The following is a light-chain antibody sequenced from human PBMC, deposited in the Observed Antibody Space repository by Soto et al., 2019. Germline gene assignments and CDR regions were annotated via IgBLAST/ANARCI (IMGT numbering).Light chain of an antibody. Sequence: IVLTQSPATLSLSPGETATLSCRASQSVSSSLAGYQQKPGQTPRLLIYDASNRATGIPARFSGSGSGTDFTLTVSSLEPEDFAVYYCQQRSSWPLTFGGGTKVEIK. V-gene: IGKV3-11*01. CDR2: DAS. J-gene: IGKJ4*01. CDR3: QQRSSWPLT. CDR1: QSVSSS.